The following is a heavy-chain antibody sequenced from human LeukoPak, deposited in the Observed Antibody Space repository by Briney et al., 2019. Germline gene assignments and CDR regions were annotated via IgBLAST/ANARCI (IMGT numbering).Heavy chain of an antibody. CDR2: IYYSGST. D-gene: IGHD4-17*01. Sequence: PSETLSLTCTVSGGSISSYYWSWIRQPPGKGLEWIGYIYYSGSTNYNPSLKSRVTISVDTSKNQFSLKLSSVTAADTAVYYCARGKSDYGGYKGGPFDYWGQGTLVTVSS. V-gene: IGHV4-59*01. J-gene: IGHJ4*02. CDR3: ARGKSDYGGYKGGPFDY. CDR1: GGSISSYY.